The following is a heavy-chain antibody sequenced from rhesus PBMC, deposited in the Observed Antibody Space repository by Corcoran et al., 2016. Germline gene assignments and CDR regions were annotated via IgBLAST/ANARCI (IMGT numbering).Heavy chain of an antibody. Sequence: QVQLQESGTAVVKPSETLSLTCAVSGGSISSSNWWSWIRQCPGKGLEWIGGIYVSGGSTEYNPSLKSRVTISIDTSKNHFSLKLSSVTAADTAVYYCARPSSGWSRGYFDYWGQGVLVTVSS. CDR1: GGSISSSNW. V-gene: IGHV4-93*02. D-gene: IGHD6S26*01. CDR3: ARPSSGWSRGYFDY. CDR2: IYVSGGST. J-gene: IGHJ4*01.